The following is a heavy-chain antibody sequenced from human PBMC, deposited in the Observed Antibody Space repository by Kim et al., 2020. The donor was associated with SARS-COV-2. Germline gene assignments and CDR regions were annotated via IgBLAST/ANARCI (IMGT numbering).Heavy chain of an antibody. J-gene: IGHJ6*02. CDR3: TSDSRTTTVTTYYGVDV. V-gene: IGHV1-3*01. D-gene: IGHD4-17*01. Sequence: ASVKVSCKASGYTFIIHAMHWVRQAPGQRLEWMGWINPGDGTTTYSQKFQGRVAITRDTSASTAYMELSSLGSEDTAVYYCTSDSRTTTVTTYYGVDVWGQGTTVTVSS. CDR1: GYTFIIHA. CDR2: INPGDGTT.